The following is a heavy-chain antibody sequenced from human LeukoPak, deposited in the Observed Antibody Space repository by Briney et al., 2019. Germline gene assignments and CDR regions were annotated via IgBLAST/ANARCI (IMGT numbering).Heavy chain of an antibody. Sequence: GGSLRLSCAASGFAFSTYSMIWVRQAPGKGLEWVSYISSSGSTIYYADSVKGRFTISRDNSKNTLYLQMGSLRAEDMAVYYCARYSKQWLVRYYYYYMDVWGKGTTVTISS. CDR3: ARYSKQWLVRYYYYYMDV. J-gene: IGHJ6*03. CDR1: GFAFSTYS. V-gene: IGHV3-48*01. CDR2: ISSSGSTI. D-gene: IGHD6-19*01.